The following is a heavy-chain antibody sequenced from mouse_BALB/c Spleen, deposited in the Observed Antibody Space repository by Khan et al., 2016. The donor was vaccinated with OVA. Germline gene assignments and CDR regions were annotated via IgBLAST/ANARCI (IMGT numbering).Heavy chain of an antibody. CDR3: ARRNYFGYTFAD. Sequence: QVQLKQSGAELARPGASVKLSCKASGYTFTDYYINWVKQRTGQGLEWIGEINPGSGDIYYNEKFKGKATLTADKSSSTAYMQLISLTSEDSAVYFCARRNYFGYTFADWGQGTLVTVSA. CDR2: INPGSGDI. D-gene: IGHD1-2*01. V-gene: IGHV1-77*01. J-gene: IGHJ3*01. CDR1: GYTFTDYY.